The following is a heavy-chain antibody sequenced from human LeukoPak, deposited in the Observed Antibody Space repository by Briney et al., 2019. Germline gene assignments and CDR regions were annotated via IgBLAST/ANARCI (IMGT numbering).Heavy chain of an antibody. CDR3: AIFHSGGWSGVDY. Sequence: SVKVSCKASRATFSSYALSGVRQAPGQGLEWMGGIIPIFGTAHNAQKFQVRVTINADKSTSTAYMELSRLRSEDTDVYDCAIFHSGGWSGVDYWGQGTRVTVSS. CDR1: RATFSSYA. D-gene: IGHD6-19*01. V-gene: IGHV1-69*06. J-gene: IGHJ4*02. CDR2: IIPIFGTA.